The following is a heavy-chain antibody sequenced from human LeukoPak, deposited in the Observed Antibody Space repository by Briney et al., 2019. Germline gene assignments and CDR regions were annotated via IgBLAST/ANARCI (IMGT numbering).Heavy chain of an antibody. CDR1: GGSISSYY. D-gene: IGHD4/OR15-4a*01. CDR2: IYYSGST. CDR3: AREPIYGGNRVGAFDI. J-gene: IGHJ3*02. V-gene: IGHV4-59*01. Sequence: PSETLSLTCTVSGGSISSYYWSWIRQPPGKGPEWIGYIYYSGSTNYNPSLKSRVTISVDTSKNQFSLKLSSVTAADTAVYYCAREPIYGGNRVGAFDIWGQGTMVTVSS.